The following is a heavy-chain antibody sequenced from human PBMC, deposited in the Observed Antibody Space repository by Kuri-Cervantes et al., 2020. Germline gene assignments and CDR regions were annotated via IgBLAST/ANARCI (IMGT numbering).Heavy chain of an antibody. J-gene: IGHJ4*02. V-gene: IGHV3-21*01. CDR2: ITSSSYYI. CDR1: GFTFSSYS. D-gene: IGHD4-17*01. CDR3: ARDRYGDLDY. Sequence: GGSLRLSCVASGFTFSSYSMNWVRQAPGKGLEWVSSITSSSYYIYYADSVKGRFTISRDNAKNSLYLQMNSLRAEDTAVYYCARDRYGDLDYWGQGTLVTVSS.